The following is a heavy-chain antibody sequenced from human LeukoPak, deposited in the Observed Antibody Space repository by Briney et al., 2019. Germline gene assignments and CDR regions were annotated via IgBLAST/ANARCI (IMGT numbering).Heavy chain of an antibody. D-gene: IGHD3-10*01. V-gene: IGHV1-69*13. CDR1: GGTLSSYA. CDR3: ARGYGSGSYSIDY. CDR2: ILPIFGTA. J-gene: IGHJ4*02. Sequence: SVKVSRKASGGTLSSYAIRWVRQAPGQGLEWVGGILPIFGTANYAQKFQGRVTITADESTSTAYMELSSLRSEDTAMYYCARGYGSGSYSIDYWGQGTLVTVSS.